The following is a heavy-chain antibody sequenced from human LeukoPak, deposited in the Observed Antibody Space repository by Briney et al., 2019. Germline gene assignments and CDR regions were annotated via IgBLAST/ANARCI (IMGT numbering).Heavy chain of an antibody. D-gene: IGHD3-22*01. V-gene: IGHV3-30-3*01. CDR2: ISYDGSNK. J-gene: IGHJ3*02. CDR3: AKDGNYYDSSGYYGDAFDI. CDR1: GFTFSSYA. Sequence: GGSLRLSCAASGFTFSSYAMHWVRQAPGKGLEWVAVISYDGSNKYYADSVKGRFTISRDNSKNTLYVQMNSLRAEDTAVYYCAKDGNYYDSSGYYGDAFDIWGQGTMVTVSS.